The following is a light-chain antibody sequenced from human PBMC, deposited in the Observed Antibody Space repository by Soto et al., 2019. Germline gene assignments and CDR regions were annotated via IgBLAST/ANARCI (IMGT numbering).Light chain of an antibody. CDR1: QSVSTN. J-gene: IGKJ3*01. V-gene: IGKV3-11*01. CDR2: DAS. Sequence: EIVLTQSPATLSLSPGERATLSCRASQSVSTNLAWYQQKPGQAPRLLIYDASNRAPDIPARFSGSGSGTDFTHNISSLEPQDFSVYYCQQNNNWPSFTFGPGTKVDI. CDR3: QQNNNWPSFT.